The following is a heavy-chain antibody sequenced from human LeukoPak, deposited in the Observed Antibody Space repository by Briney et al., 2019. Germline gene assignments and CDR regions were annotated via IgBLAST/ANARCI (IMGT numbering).Heavy chain of an antibody. CDR1: GYTFTGYY. V-gene: IGHV1-18*04. D-gene: IGHD5-18*01. CDR3: ARDHSYGFWKPKSGLTPTGYYFDY. Sequence: ASVKVSCKASGYTFTGYYMHWVRQAPGQGLEWMGWISAYNGNTNYAQKLQGRVTMTTDTSTSTAYMELRSLRSDDTAVYYCARDHSYGFWKPKSGLTPTGYYFDYWGQGTLVTVSS. CDR2: ISAYNGNT. J-gene: IGHJ4*02.